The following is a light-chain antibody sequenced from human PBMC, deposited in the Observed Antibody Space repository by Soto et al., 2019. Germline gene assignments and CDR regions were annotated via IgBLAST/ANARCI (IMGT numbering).Light chain of an antibody. CDR2: GAS. CDR1: QSVRSN. CDR3: QQRSNWTPT. Sequence: EIVLTQSPATLSLSPGERATLSCRASQSVRSNLAWYQQQRGQAPRVXIYGASNRATGIPARFSGSGAGTDFTLTISSLEPEDFAVYYCQQRSNWTPTFGQGTQVDIK. J-gene: IGKJ1*01. V-gene: IGKV3-11*01.